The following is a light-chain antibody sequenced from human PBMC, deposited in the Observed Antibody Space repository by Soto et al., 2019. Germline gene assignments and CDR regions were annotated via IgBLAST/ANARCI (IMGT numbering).Light chain of an antibody. CDR1: QSVDTF. CDR2: DSS. Sequence: EIVLTQSPDTLSLSPGDRATLSGRASQSVDTFLSWYQQKPGQAPRLFIYDSSTRAAGIPDRFSGSGSGTDFTLTISSLEPEDFAVYYCQQRRNLLSFGGGTKVEIK. V-gene: IGKV3-11*01. J-gene: IGKJ4*01. CDR3: QQRRNLLS.